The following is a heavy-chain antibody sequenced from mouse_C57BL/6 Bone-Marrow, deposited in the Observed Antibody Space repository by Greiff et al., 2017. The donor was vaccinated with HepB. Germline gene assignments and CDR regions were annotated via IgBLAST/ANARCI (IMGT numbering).Heavy chain of an antibody. Sequence: EVQLVESGGGLVKPGGSLKLSCAASGFTFSSYAMSWVRQTPEKRLEWVATISDGGSYTYYPDNVKGRFTISRDNAKNNLYLQMSHLKSEDTAMYYCARGGLPWFAYWGQGTLVTVSA. D-gene: IGHD2-4*01. V-gene: IGHV5-4*01. J-gene: IGHJ3*01. CDR1: GFTFSSYA. CDR3: ARGGLPWFAY. CDR2: ISDGGSYT.